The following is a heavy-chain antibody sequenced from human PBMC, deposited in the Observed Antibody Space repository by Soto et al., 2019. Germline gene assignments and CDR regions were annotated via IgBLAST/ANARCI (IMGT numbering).Heavy chain of an antibody. J-gene: IGHJ4*02. V-gene: IGHV4-39*01. CDR1: GGSISSSSYY. Sequence: PSETLSLTCTVSGGSISSSSYYWGWIRQPPGKGLEWIGSIYYSGSTYYNPSLKSRVTISVDTSKNQFSLKLSSVTAADTAVYYCARRTLYGSGSYFDYWGQGTLVTVSS. CDR2: IYYSGST. D-gene: IGHD3-10*01. CDR3: ARRTLYGSGSYFDY.